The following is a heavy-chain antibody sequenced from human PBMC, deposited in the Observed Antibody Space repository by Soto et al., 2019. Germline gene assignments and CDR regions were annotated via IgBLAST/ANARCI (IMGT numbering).Heavy chain of an antibody. CDR3: ARDQGQQLVQSFDI. CDR2: IWYDGSNK. V-gene: IGHV3-33*01. CDR1: GFTFSSYG. J-gene: IGHJ3*02. D-gene: IGHD6-13*01. Sequence: PGGSLRLSCAASGFTFSSYGMHWVRQAPGKGLEWVAVIWYDGSNKYYADSVKGRFTISRGNSKNTLYLQMNSLRAEDTAVYYCARDQGQQLVQSFDIWGQGTMVTVSS.